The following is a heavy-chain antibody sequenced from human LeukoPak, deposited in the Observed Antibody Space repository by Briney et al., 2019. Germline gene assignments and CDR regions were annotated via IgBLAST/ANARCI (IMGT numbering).Heavy chain of an antibody. Sequence: GASVKVSCKASGYTFTSYDINWVRQATGQGLEWMGWMNPNSGNTGYVQKFQGRVTITRNTSISTAYMELSSLRSEDTAVYYCARGLGSMRWLVRRPFDYWGQGTLVTVSS. D-gene: IGHD6-19*01. J-gene: IGHJ4*02. CDR3: ARGLGSMRWLVRRPFDY. CDR2: MNPNSGNT. CDR1: GYTFTSYD. V-gene: IGHV1-8*03.